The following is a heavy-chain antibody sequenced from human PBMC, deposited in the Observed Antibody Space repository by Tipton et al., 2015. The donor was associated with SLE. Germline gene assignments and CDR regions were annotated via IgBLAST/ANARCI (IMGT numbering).Heavy chain of an antibody. CDR1: GFTFSRFW. D-gene: IGHD5-12*01. V-gene: IGHV3-7*03. CDR3: STEWQYFPH. J-gene: IGHJ1*01. CDR2: IKYDGSDK. Sequence: SLRLSCAASGFTFSRFWMNWVRQAPGKGLEWVANIKYDGSDKSYVDSVKGRFTISRDDAKNSLYLQMNSLRVEDTAVYYCSTEWQYFPHWGQGTLVTVSS.